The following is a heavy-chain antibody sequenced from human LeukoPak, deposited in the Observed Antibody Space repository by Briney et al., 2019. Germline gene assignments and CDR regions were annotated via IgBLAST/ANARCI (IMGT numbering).Heavy chain of an antibody. V-gene: IGHV3-23*01. J-gene: IGHJ6*03. CDR1: GFTLSNYA. CDR2: ISGSCGST. CDR3: AKEGIVVVPAAKYMDV. D-gene: IGHD2-2*01. Sequence: PGGSLRLSCAASGFTLSNYAMSWVHQAPGKGLEWVSAISGSCGSTYYADSVKGRFTISRDNSKNTLYLQMNSLRAEDTAVYYCAKEGIVVVPAAKYMDVWGKGTTVTVSS.